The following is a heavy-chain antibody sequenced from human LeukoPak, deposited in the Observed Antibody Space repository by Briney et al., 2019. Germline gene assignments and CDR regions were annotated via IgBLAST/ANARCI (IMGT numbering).Heavy chain of an antibody. D-gene: IGHD3-22*01. CDR2: ISWNSGII. CDR3: AKDGFFYDSGSKAN. J-gene: IGHJ4*02. Sequence: SLRLSCVASGFPFDDYGMFWVRQSPGKGLEWVSSISWNSGIIDYADSVKGRFTISRDNAKNSLYLQMNSLRVEDTAFYYSAKDGFFYDSGSKANWGQGTLVTVSS. CDR1: GFPFDDYG. V-gene: IGHV3-9*01.